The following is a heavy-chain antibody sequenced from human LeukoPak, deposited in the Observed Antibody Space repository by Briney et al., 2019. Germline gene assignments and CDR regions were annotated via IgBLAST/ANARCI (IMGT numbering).Heavy chain of an antibody. D-gene: IGHD2-8*01. Sequence: ASVKVSCKASGYTFTGYYMHWVRQAPGQGLEWMGWINPNSGGTNYAQKFQGRVTMTRDTSISTAYMELSRLRSDDTAAYYCARNSNTYCTNGVCYDFDYWGQGTLVTVSS. CDR1: GYTFTGYY. CDR2: INPNSGGT. J-gene: IGHJ4*02. CDR3: ARNSNTYCTNGVCYDFDY. V-gene: IGHV1-2*02.